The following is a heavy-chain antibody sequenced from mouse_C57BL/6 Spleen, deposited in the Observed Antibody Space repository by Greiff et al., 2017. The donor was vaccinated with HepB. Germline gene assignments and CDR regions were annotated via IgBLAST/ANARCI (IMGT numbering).Heavy chain of an antibody. CDR1: GYTFTDYN. V-gene: IGHV1-18*01. Sequence: EVQLQQSGPELVKPGASVKIPCKASGYTFTDYNMDWVKQSHGKSLEWIGDINPNNGGTIYNQKFKGKATVTVDKSSSTAYMELRSLTSEDTAVYYCARRRDGYYFDYWGQGTTLTVSS. D-gene: IGHD2-3*01. CDR2: INPNNGGT. J-gene: IGHJ2*01. CDR3: ARRRDGYYFDY.